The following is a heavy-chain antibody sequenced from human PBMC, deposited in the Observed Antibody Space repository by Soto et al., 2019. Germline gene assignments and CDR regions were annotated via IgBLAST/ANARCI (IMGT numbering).Heavy chain of an antibody. D-gene: IGHD2-2*02. V-gene: IGHV1-2*02. Sequence: DSVKVSCKASGYTFSGYYIHWLRQAPGPGLEWMGWINPNSGGTNYAQKFQGRVTVTRDTPTSTAYMELSRLTSDDTAVYYCARSLTEGYCTITGCYTRPLYGMDVWGQGTTVTVSS. CDR2: INPNSGGT. J-gene: IGHJ6*02. CDR1: GYTFSGYY. CDR3: ARSLTEGYCTITGCYTRPLYGMDV.